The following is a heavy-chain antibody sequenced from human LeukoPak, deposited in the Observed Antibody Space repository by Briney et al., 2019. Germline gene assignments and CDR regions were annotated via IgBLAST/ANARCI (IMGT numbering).Heavy chain of an antibody. J-gene: IGHJ4*02. D-gene: IGHD6-13*01. CDR3: AKDVSWXXXLDY. V-gene: IGHV3-30*18. CDR1: GFTFSSYG. Sequence: GGSLRLSCAASGFTFSSYGMPWVRQAPGKGLEWVAVISYDGSNKYYADSVKGRFTISRDNSKNTLYLQMNSLRAEDTAVYYCAKDVSWXXXLDYWGQGTLVTVSS. CDR2: ISYDGSNK.